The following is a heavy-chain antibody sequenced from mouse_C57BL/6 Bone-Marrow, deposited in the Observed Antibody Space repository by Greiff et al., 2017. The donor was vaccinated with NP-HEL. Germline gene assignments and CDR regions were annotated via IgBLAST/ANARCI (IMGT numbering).Heavy chain of an antibody. V-gene: IGHV1-64*01. J-gene: IGHJ2*01. CDR2: IHPNSGST. CDR3: AGDGVDY. Sequence: VQLKDSGAELVKPGASVKLSCKASGYTFTSYWMHWVKQRPGQGPEWIGMIHPNSGSTNYNEKFKSKATLTVDKSSSTAYMQLSSLTSEDSAVYYCAGDGVDYWGQGTTLTVSS. D-gene: IGHD3-3*01. CDR1: GYTFTSYW.